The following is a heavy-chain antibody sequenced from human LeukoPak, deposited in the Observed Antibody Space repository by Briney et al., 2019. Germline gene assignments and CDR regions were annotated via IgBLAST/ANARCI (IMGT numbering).Heavy chain of an antibody. J-gene: IGHJ4*02. V-gene: IGHV3-21*01. CDR1: GFAFSSYH. D-gene: IGHD5-18*01. Sequence: GGSLRLSCEVSGFAFSSYHMNWVRQAPGKGLEWVSSSGSSGSYIYYADSLTGRFTISRDNAKNSLYLQMNSLRPEDTAVYYCARRAKTERGHSYGLDYWGQGTLVTVSS. CDR2: SGSSGSYI. CDR3: ARRAKTERGHSYGLDY.